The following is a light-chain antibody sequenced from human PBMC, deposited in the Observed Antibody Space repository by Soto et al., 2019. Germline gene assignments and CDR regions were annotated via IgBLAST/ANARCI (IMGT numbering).Light chain of an antibody. Sequence: EIVMTQSPAALSLSPGERVTLSCRASQAVATSLAWYQFRPGQAPRLPIYGASIRATASPDRFSGSGSGTEFTLTISSLLSEDSAIYFCQHYNGWPLFGGGTKVEIK. CDR1: QAVATS. V-gene: IGKV3-15*01. J-gene: IGKJ4*01. CDR3: QHYNGWPL. CDR2: GAS.